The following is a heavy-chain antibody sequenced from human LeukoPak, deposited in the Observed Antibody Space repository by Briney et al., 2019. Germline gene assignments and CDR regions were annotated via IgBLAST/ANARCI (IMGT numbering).Heavy chain of an antibody. D-gene: IGHD3-22*01. CDR3: ARDYYYSVDY. V-gene: IGHV3-30*02. Sequence: GGSLRLSCAASGFTFSSYAMHWVRQAPGKGLEWVAFIRYDGSNKYYADSVKGRFTISRDNSKNTLYLQMNSLRAEDTAVYYCARDYYYSVDYWGQGTLVTVSS. CDR2: IRYDGSNK. CDR1: GFTFSSYA. J-gene: IGHJ4*02.